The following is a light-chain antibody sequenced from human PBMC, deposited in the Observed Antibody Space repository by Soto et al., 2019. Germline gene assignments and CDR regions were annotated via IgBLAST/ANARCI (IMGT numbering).Light chain of an antibody. CDR1: SSDVGGYNY. Sequence: QSALTQPASVSGSPGQSITISCTGTSSDVGGYNYVSWYQQHPGKAPKLMIYDVSRRPSGVSGRFSGSKSGNTASLTISGLQADDEADYYCCSFARSTTFYVFGSGTKLTVL. V-gene: IGLV2-23*02. CDR3: CSFARSTTFYV. J-gene: IGLJ1*01. CDR2: DVS.